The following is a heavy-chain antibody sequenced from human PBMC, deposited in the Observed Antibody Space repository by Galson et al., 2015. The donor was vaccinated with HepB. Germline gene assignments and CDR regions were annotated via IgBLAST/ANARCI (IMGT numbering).Heavy chain of an antibody. CDR2: ISGAGGST. J-gene: IGHJ4*02. CDR1: GFGFGHYA. CDR3: AKGSDYYGSGTYHNGALYSDH. V-gene: IGHV3-23*01. D-gene: IGHD3-10*01. Sequence: SLRLSCAGSGFGFGHYAMSWARQAPGKGLEWLSAISGAGGSTYYANSVRGRFTIAREDSKNTLYLQMNGLRAEDTAVYYCAKGSDYYGSGTYHNGALYSDHWGQGTLVTVSS.